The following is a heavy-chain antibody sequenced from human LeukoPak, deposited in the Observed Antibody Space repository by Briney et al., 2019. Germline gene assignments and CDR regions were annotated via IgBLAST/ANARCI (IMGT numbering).Heavy chain of an antibody. CDR1: GFTFSSYA. J-gene: IGHJ4*02. V-gene: IGHV3-30-3*01. Sequence: GGSLRLSCAASGFTFSSYAMHWVRQAPGKGLEWVAVISYDGSNKYYADSVKGRFTISRDNSKNTLYLQMNSLRAEDTAVYYCAGHSSSDQPFDYWGQGTLVTVSS. CDR3: AGHSSSDQPFDY. D-gene: IGHD6-6*01. CDR2: ISYDGSNK.